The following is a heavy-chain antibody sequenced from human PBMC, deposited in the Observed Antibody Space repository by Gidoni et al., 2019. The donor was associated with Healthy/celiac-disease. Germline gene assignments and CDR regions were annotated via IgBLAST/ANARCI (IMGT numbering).Heavy chain of an antibody. D-gene: IGHD3-10*01. Sequence: QVQLQQWGAGLLKPSETLSLTCAVYGGSFSGYYWSWIRQPPGKGLEWIGEINHSGSTNYNPSLKSRVTISVDTSKTQFSLKLSSVTAADTAVYYCAREEGVEDGRPFDPWGQGTLVTVSS. J-gene: IGHJ5*02. CDR2: INHSGST. CDR3: AREEGVEDGRPFDP. V-gene: IGHV4-34*01. CDR1: GGSFSGYY.